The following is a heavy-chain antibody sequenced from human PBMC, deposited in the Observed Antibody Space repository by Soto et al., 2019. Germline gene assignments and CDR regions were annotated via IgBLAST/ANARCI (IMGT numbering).Heavy chain of an antibody. CDR2: ISGSGGST. CDR1: GFTFSSYA. CDR3: AKGGGSYWYFDL. Sequence: EVQLLESGGGLVQPGGSLRLSCAASGFTFSSYAMSWVRQAPGKGLEWVSAISGSGGSTYYTDSVKGRFTIPRDNSKNTLYLQMNSLRAEDTAVYYCAKGGGSYWYFDLWGRGTLVTVSS. J-gene: IGHJ2*01. D-gene: IGHD1-26*01. V-gene: IGHV3-23*01.